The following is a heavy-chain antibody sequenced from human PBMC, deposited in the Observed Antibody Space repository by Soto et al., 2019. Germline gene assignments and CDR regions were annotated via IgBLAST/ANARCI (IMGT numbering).Heavy chain of an antibody. CDR3: ARKTVNDDYGDYESAFDI. CDR2: IYYSGST. D-gene: IGHD4-17*01. V-gene: IGHV4-39*01. CDR1: GGSISSSSYY. Sequence: SETLSLTCTVSGGSISSSSYYWGWIRQPPGKGLEWIGSIYYSGSTYYNPSLKSRVTISVDTSKNQFSLKLSSVTAADTAVYYCARKTVNDDYGDYESAFDIWGQGTMVTVSS. J-gene: IGHJ3*02.